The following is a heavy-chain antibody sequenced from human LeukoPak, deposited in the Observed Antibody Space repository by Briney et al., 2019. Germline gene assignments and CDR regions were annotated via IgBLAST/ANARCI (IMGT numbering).Heavy chain of an antibody. CDR2: IYYSETT. CDR3: ARQRADYYYYYVDV. Sequence: RPSETLSLTCTVSGGSINIANYYWGWLRQPPGKGLEWIGSIYYSETTYDNPSLKSRVTISIETSKNQFSLRLSSVTASDTAVYYCARQRADYYYYYVDVWGEGTTVAVS. J-gene: IGHJ6*03. CDR1: GGSINIANYY. V-gene: IGHV4-39*01.